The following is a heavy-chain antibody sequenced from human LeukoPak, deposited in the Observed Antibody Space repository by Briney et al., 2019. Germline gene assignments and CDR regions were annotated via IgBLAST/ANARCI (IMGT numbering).Heavy chain of an antibody. D-gene: IGHD2-21*02. CDR2: ISSSSIYI. J-gene: IGHJ3*02. V-gene: IGHV3-21*01. CDR3: ARECGGDCYRAFDI. Sequence: PGGSLRLSCAASGFTLSSHSMNWVRQAPGKGLEWVSSISSSSIYIYYADSVKGRFTISRDNAKNSLYLQMNSLRAEDTAVYYCARECGGDCYRAFDIWGQGTMVTVSS. CDR1: GFTLSSHS.